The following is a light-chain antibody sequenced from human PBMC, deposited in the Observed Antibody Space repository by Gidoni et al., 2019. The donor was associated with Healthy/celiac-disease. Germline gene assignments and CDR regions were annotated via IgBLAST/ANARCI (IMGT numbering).Light chain of an antibody. Sequence: SSELTQDPAVSVALGQTVRITCQGDSLRSYYASWYQQKPVQTPVLVIYGKNNRTSGVPDRFAGSSSENTASLTITGAQAEDEADYYCKSRDSSGNLRFGGGTKLTVL. CDR3: KSRDSSGNLR. CDR2: GKN. V-gene: IGLV3-19*01. J-gene: IGLJ2*01. CDR1: SLRSYY.